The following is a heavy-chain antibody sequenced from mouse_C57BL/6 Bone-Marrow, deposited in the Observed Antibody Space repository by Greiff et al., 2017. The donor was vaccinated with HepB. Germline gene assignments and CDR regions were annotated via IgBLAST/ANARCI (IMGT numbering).Heavy chain of an antibody. CDR3: AREDGYFYWYFDV. D-gene: IGHD2-3*01. V-gene: IGHV1-55*01. CDR1: GYTFTSYW. CDR2: IYPGSGST. J-gene: IGHJ1*03. Sequence: QVQLKQPGAELVKPGASVKMSCKASGYTFTSYWITWVKQRPGQGLVWIGDIYPGSGSTNYNEKFKSKATLTVDTSSSTAYMQLSSLTSEDSAVYYCAREDGYFYWYFDVWGTGTTVTVSS.